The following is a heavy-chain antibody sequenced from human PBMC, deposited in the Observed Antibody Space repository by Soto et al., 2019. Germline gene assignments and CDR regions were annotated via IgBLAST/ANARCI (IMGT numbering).Heavy chain of an antibody. V-gene: IGHV1-2*04. D-gene: IGHD3-9*01. CDR1: GYTFSDYY. J-gene: IGHJ4*02. CDR2: INPNHGGT. Sequence: ASVKVSCKASGYTFSDYYIHWVRQAPGQGLEWMGWINPNHGGTNYAQRFQGWVTMTRDTSITTAYMELTSLKSDDTAMYYCARGLRQMGTTRYQFDYWGQGTLVTVSS. CDR3: ARGLRQMGTTRYQFDY.